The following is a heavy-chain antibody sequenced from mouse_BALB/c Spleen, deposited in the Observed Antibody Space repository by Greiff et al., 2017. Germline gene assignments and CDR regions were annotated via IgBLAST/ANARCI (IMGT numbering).Heavy chain of an antibody. Sequence: EVQLQESGPGLVKPSQSLSLTCTVTGYSITSDYAWNWIRQFPGNKLEWMGYISYSGSTSYNPSLKSRISITRDTSKNQFFLQLNSVTTEDTATYYCAIYYGSRYYFDYWGQGTTLTVSS. CDR3: AIYYGSRYYFDY. D-gene: IGHD1-1*01. CDR1: GYSITSDYA. V-gene: IGHV3-2*02. J-gene: IGHJ2*01. CDR2: ISYSGST.